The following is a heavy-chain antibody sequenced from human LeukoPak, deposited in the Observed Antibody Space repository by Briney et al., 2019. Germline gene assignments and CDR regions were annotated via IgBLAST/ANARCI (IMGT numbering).Heavy chain of an antibody. V-gene: IGHV3-30*02. CDR1: GFTFSTCG. Sequence: GGSLRLSCAASGFTFSTCGMHWVRQAPGKGLEWVALIRYDGSNKYYADSVKGRFTISRDTSKNTLYLQLNSLRAEDAAVYYCARHARDWFYFDYWGQGTLVTVSS. D-gene: IGHD3-9*01. CDR3: ARHARDWFYFDY. J-gene: IGHJ4*02. CDR2: IRYDGSNK.